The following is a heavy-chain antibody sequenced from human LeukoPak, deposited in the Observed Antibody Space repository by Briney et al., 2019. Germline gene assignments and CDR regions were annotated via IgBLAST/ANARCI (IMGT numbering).Heavy chain of an antibody. Sequence: GGSLRLSCAASGFTFSSYEMNWVRQAPGKGLEWVSYISSSGSTTYYADSVKGRFTISRDNSKNTLYLQMNSLRAEDTAVYYCAKEYYDFWSGYPHDYWGQGTLVTVSS. J-gene: IGHJ4*02. V-gene: IGHV3-48*03. CDR3: AKEYYDFWSGYPHDY. CDR2: ISSSGSTT. CDR1: GFTFSSYE. D-gene: IGHD3-3*01.